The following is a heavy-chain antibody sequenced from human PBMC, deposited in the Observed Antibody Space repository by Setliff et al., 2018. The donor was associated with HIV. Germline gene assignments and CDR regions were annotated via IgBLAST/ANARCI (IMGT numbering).Heavy chain of an antibody. V-gene: IGHV4-34*01. CDR2: IYHRGST. J-gene: IGHJ3*02. CDR1: GGSMGSHY. D-gene: IGHD3-22*01. Sequence: SETLSLTCDVSGGSMGSHYWSWIRQSPGKGLERIGEIYHRGSTNYNPPLKRRVSILVDKSKNQFSLKLSSVTAADTAGNYCERGCGWNDDESSGRLQYAFDIFGQGTMVTV. CDR3: ERGCGWNDDESSGRLQYAFDI.